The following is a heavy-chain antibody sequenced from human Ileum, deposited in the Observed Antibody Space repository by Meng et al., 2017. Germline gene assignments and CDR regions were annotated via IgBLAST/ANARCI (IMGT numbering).Heavy chain of an antibody. J-gene: IGHJ4*01. CDR3: ARDWTTVVTPKPPQGDY. V-gene: IGHV3-30*04. CDR1: GFTFSSYA. Sequence: GESLKISCAAPGFTFSSYAMHWVRQAPGTGLEWVAVISYDGSNKYYADSVKGRFTISRDNSKNTLYLQMNSLRAKDTAVYYCARDWTTVVTPKPPQGDYWGQGKLVNGYS. CDR2: ISYDGSNK. D-gene: IGHD4-23*01.